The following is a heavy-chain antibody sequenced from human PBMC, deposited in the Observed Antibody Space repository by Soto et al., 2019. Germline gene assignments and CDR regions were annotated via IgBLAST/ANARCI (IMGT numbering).Heavy chain of an antibody. V-gene: IGHV3-23*01. CDR1: GFTFSSSA. CDR3: ARCTVDTIVTSGWCHYLDP. J-gene: IGHJ5*02. Sequence: EVQLLDSGGGLVQPGGSLRLSCAASGFTFSSSAMSWVRQAPGKGLEWVSAVSGSGGTTYYADSVRGRFTISRDNSKNTLYLQMTSLTAEDTAIYFCARCTVDTIVTSGWCHYLDPWGQGTLVTVSS. D-gene: IGHD6-19*01. CDR2: VSGSGGTT.